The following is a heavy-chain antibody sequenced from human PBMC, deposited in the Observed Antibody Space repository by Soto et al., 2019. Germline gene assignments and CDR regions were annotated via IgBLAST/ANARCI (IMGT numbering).Heavy chain of an antibody. V-gene: IGHV1-46*01. CDR3: ARGGHVVVVTAALDY. Sequence: QVQLMQSGAEVKKPGASVKVSCNASGYTFTDYYIHWVRQAPGQGLEWMGTVNPSGGHTTYAQHFLGRVTMTRDTSTSTLYMELTSLTSDDTAIYYCARGGHVVVVTAALDYWGQRTLVTVSS. D-gene: IGHD2-21*02. J-gene: IGHJ4*02. CDR2: VNPSGGHT. CDR1: GYTFTDYY.